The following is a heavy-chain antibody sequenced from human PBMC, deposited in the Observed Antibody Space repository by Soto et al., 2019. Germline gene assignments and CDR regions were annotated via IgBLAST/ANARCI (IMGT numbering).Heavy chain of an antibody. CDR3: ARYGITMVRGAHVYGMDV. CDR1: GGSISSSNW. J-gene: IGHJ6*02. V-gene: IGHV4-4*02. Sequence: PSETLSLTCAVSGGSISSSNWWSWVRQPPGKGLEWIGEIYHSGSTNYNPSLKSRVTISVDKSKNQFSLKLSSVTAADTAVYYCARYGITMVRGAHVYGMDVWGQGTTVTVSS. CDR2: IYHSGST. D-gene: IGHD3-10*01.